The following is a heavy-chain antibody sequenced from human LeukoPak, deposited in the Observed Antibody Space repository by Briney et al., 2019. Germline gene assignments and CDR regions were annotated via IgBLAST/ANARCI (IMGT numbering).Heavy chain of an antibody. CDR1: GFTSSNAW. Sequence: GGSLRLSCATSGFTSSNAWMNWVRQAPGKGLEWVGRIRSNSDGGTIDYAAPVKGRFTLSRDDSKTTLYLQMNSLQTEDTAVYYCATDFYDSTWGQGTLVTVSS. CDR3: ATDFYDST. CDR2: IRSNSDGGTI. V-gene: IGHV3-15*07. D-gene: IGHD3-22*01. J-gene: IGHJ5*02.